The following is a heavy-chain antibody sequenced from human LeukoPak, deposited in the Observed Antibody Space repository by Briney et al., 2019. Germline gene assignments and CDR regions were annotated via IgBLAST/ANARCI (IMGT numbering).Heavy chain of an antibody. CDR1: GFTFTNYA. V-gene: IGHV3-7*01. CDR3: ATYTSSSYYDY. CDR2: IKQDGSEK. D-gene: IGHD6-6*01. Sequence: PGGSLRLSCAASGFTFTNYAMSWVRQAPGKGLEWVANIKQDGSEKYYVDSVKGRCTISRDNAKNSLYLQMNSLRAEDTAVYYCATYTSSSYYDYWGQGTLVTVSS. J-gene: IGHJ4*02.